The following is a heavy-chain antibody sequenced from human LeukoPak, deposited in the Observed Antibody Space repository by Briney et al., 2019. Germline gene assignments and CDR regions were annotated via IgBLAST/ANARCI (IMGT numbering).Heavy chain of an antibody. CDR1: GFTFSSYW. Sequence: GGSLRLPCAASGFTFSSYWMHWVRQAPGEGLVWVSRIKSDGSVTWYADSVKGRFTISRENAKNMLYLQMNSLRDEDTAVYFCARDHDAVGTTIDHWGQGTLVTVSS. CDR2: IKSDGSVT. J-gene: IGHJ4*02. D-gene: IGHD1-14*01. V-gene: IGHV3-74*01. CDR3: ARDHDAVGTTIDH.